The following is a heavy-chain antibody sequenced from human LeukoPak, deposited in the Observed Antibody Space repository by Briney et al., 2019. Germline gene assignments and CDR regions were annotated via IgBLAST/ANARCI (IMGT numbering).Heavy chain of an antibody. D-gene: IGHD3-10*01. CDR3: ARDRGSGSYPFDY. V-gene: IGHV3-48*02. CDR1: GFSFSSNS. CDR2: ISGSGSST. J-gene: IGHJ4*02. Sequence: GGSLRLSCGASGFSFSSNSMNWARQAPGKGLEWVSYISGSGSSTYYADSVKGRFTISRDNAKNSLYLQMNSLRDEDTAVYYCARDRGSGSYPFDYWGQGTLVTVSS.